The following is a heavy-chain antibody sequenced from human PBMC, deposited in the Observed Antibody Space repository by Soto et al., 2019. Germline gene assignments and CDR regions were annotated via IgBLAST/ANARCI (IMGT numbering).Heavy chain of an antibody. CDR1: GYACTSYA. CDR3: ARSRGSWSHLLYYFDY. CDR2: INAGNGNT. Sequence: GSVKVPCKASGYACTSYAMHWVRQAPGKRLEWMGWINAGNGNTKYSQKFQGRVTITRDTSASTAYMELSSLRSEDTAVYYCARSRGSWSHLLYYFDYWGQGTLVTVSS. V-gene: IGHV1-3*01. D-gene: IGHD6-13*01. J-gene: IGHJ4*02.